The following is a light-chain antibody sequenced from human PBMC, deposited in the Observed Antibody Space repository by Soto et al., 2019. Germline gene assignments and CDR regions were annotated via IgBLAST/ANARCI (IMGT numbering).Light chain of an antibody. CDR1: QSVTSN. CDR2: GAS. J-gene: IGKJ3*01. Sequence: EIVMTQSPATLSVTKGERATLSCRSSQSVTSNLAWYQQKPGVARGRLIYGASTRATGNPARFSGSGSGTEFTLTISSLQSEDFAVYYCQRYNDWPPTFGPGSNVDV. CDR3: QRYNDWPPT. V-gene: IGKV3-15*01.